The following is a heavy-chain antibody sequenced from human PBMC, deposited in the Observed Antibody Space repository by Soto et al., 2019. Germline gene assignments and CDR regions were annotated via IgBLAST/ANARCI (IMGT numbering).Heavy chain of an antibody. CDR1: GFTFSSYA. D-gene: IGHD3-22*01. CDR3: AKPRRLTYNYDSSGYQFDY. CDR2: ISGSGGST. J-gene: IGHJ4*02. Sequence: EVQLLESGGALLQPGGSLRLSCAASGFTFSSYAMSWVRQAPGKGLEWVSGISGSGGSTYYADSVKGRFTNSRDNSKNTLYLQMNSLRAEDTAVYYCAKPRRLTYNYDSSGYQFDYWGQGTLVTVSS. V-gene: IGHV3-23*01.